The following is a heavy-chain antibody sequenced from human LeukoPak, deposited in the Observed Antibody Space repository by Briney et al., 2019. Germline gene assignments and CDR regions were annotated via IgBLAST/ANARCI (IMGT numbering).Heavy chain of an antibody. CDR2: IYYSGST. CDR1: GGSFSGYY. D-gene: IGHD5-18*01. Sequence: PSETLSLTCAVYGGSFSGYYWSWIRQPPGKGLEWIGYIYYSGSTNYNPSLKSRVTISVDTSKNQFSLKLSSVTAADTAVYYCARARGYSYGYPFDYWGQGTLVTVSS. J-gene: IGHJ4*02. CDR3: ARARGYSYGYPFDY. V-gene: IGHV4-59*01.